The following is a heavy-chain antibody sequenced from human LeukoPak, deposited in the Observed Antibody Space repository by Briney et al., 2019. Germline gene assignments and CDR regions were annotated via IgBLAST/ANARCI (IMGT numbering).Heavy chain of an antibody. D-gene: IGHD2/OR15-2a*01. Sequence: SETLSLTCAVYGGSFSGYYWSWIRQPPGKGLEWIGEINHSGSTNYNPSLKSRVTISVDTSKNQFSLKLSSVTAADTAVYYCARSMGISSIDYWGQGTLVTVSS. CDR2: INHSGST. CDR3: ARSMGISSIDY. CDR1: GGSFSGYY. J-gene: IGHJ4*02. V-gene: IGHV4-34*01.